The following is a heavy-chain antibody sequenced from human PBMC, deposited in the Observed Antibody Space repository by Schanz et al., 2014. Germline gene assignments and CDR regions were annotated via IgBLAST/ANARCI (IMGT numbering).Heavy chain of an antibody. CDR3: ASGGYCTNGVCNGGRNWFDP. D-gene: IGHD2-8*01. CDR1: GFTVSKNY. CDR2: IYTDGST. V-gene: IGHV3-66*01. Sequence: DVQLVDSGGGLVQPGGSLRLSCAASGFTVSKNYMSWVRQAPGKGLEWVSIIYTDGSTYYADSVRDRFTISRDNSKNTLYLQINSLRAEDTAVYYCASGGYCTNGVCNGGRNWFDPWGQGTLVTVSS. J-gene: IGHJ5*02.